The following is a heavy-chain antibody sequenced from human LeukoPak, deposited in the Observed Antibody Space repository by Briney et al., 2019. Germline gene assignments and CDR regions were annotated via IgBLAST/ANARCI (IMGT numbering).Heavy chain of an antibody. D-gene: IGHD6-13*01. CDR2: IYTTGTT. V-gene: IGHV4-4*07. CDR1: GGSINSYF. Sequence: SETLSLTRTVSGGSINSYFWGWVRQPAGKGLEGIGRIYTTGTTHFNPSLRSRLTMSVDTSKNLFSLNLSSVTAADTAVYYCARQGYGASWYHLDYWGRGTLVTVSS. CDR3: ARQGYGASWYHLDY. J-gene: IGHJ4*02.